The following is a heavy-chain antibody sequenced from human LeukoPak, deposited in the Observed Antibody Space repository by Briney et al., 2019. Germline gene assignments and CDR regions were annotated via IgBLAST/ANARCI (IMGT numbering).Heavy chain of an antibody. D-gene: IGHD1-26*01. Sequence: SETLSLTCTVSGGSISSYYWSWIRQPPGKGLVWIGYIYYSGSTNYNPSLKSRVTISVDTSKNQFSLKLSSVTAADTAVYYCARDRKAAWEGAFDIWGQGTMVTVSS. CDR3: ARDRKAAWEGAFDI. CDR1: GGSISSYY. J-gene: IGHJ3*02. V-gene: IGHV4-59*01. CDR2: IYYSGST.